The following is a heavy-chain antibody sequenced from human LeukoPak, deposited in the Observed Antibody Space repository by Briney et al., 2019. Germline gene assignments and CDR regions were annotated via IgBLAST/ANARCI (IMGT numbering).Heavy chain of an antibody. CDR3: AKRDSSGSYYFDY. Sequence: PGGSLRLSCVASGFTFSDHAVSWVRQAPGRGLEWVSAISGGGTSSYYADSVKGRFTISRDNSKNTLYLQMHSLRAEDTAVYYCAKRDSSGSYYFDYWGQGTLVTVSS. J-gene: IGHJ4*02. V-gene: IGHV3-23*01. CDR2: ISGGGTSS. D-gene: IGHD6-19*01. CDR1: GFTFSDHA.